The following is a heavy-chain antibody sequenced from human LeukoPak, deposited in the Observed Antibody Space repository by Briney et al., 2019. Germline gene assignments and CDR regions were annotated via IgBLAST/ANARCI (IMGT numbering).Heavy chain of an antibody. Sequence: SETLSLTCTVSGGSISNYYWSWIRQPPGKGLEWIGYIYYSGSTNYNPSLKSRVSISVDTSKNQFSLKLSSVTAADTAVYYCARSVAGPRLVDYWGQGTLVIVSS. CDR2: IYYSGST. J-gene: IGHJ4*02. CDR3: ARSVAGPRLVDY. D-gene: IGHD6-19*01. CDR1: GGSISNYY. V-gene: IGHV4-59*01.